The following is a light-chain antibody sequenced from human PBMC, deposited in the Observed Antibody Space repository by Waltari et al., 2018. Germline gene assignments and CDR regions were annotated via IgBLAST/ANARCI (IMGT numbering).Light chain of an antibody. J-gene: IGKJ1*01. CDR2: GAA. CDR3: QQYDNWLGT. Sequence: EIVMTQSPATLSVFPGERATLSCRASQSIRSNLAWYQHKPGQAPRVRIYGAATRATGIPARFSGSGSGTEFTLTISSLQSEDFAVYFCQQYDNWLGTFGQGTKVEIK. V-gene: IGKV3-15*01. CDR1: QSIRSN.